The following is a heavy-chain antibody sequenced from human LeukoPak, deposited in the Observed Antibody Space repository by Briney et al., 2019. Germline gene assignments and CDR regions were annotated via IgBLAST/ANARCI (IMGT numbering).Heavy chain of an antibody. D-gene: IGHD1-14*01. Sequence: SETLSLTCAVYGGSFSGYYWSWIRQPPGKGLEWIGEINHSGSTNYNPSLKSRVTISVDTSKNQFSLKLSSVTAADTAVYYCARRAAPNHYMDVWGKGTTVTVSS. CDR2: INHSGST. CDR1: GGSFSGYY. V-gene: IGHV4-34*01. CDR3: ARRAAPNHYMDV. J-gene: IGHJ6*03.